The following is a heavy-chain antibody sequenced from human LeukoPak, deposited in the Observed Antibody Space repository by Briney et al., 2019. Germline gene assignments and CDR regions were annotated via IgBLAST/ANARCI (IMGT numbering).Heavy chain of an antibody. CDR1: GGTFSSYA. V-gene: IGHV1-69*13. CDR2: IIPIFGTA. D-gene: IGHD3-10*01. CDR3: ARTAMYGSGSGYYYGMDV. J-gene: IGHJ6*04. Sequence: SVKVSCKASGGTFSSYAISWVRQAPGQGLEWMGGIIPIFGTANYAQKFQGGVTITADESTSTAYMELSSLRSEDTAVYYCARTAMYGSGSGYYYGMDVWGKGTTVTVSS.